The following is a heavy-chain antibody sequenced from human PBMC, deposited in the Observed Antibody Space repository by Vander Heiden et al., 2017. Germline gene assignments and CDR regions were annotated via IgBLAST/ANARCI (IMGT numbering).Heavy chain of an antibody. CDR1: GNTFTGYV. CDR3: ARVGYYYDSSGYYYYSDY. CDR2: INPNSGGT. V-gene: IGHV1-2*02. J-gene: IGHJ4*01. D-gene: IGHD3-22*01. Sequence: QVHLAQSGAQVKKPGASVKVSCKAYGNTFTGYVMHWVRQAPGQGLEWMGWINPNSGGTNYAQKFQGRVTMTRDTSISTAYMELSRLRSDDTAVYYCARVGYYYDSSGYYYYSDYWGHGTLVADSS.